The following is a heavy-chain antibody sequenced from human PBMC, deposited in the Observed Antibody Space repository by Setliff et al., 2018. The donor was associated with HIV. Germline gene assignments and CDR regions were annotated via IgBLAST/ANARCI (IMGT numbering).Heavy chain of an antibody. V-gene: IGHV3-11*04. J-gene: IGHJ4*02. CDR3: AKDLVYYDSSGDLDY. D-gene: IGHD3-22*01. CDR2: ISSRGSTI. CDR1: GFTFSDYY. Sequence: PGGSLRLSCAASGFTFSDYYMSWIRQAPGKGLEWVSYISSRGSTIYYADSVKGRFTISRDNAKNSLYLQMNTLRAEDTAVYFCAKDLVYYDSSGDLDYWGQGTLVTVSS.